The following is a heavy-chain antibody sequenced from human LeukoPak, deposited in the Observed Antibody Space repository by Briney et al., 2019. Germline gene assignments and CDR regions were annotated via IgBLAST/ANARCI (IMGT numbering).Heavy chain of an antibody. CDR1: GYTFTSYG. V-gene: IGHV1-18*01. CDR2: ISAYNGNT. J-gene: IGHJ3*02. Sequence: GASVKVSCKASGYTFTSYGISWVRQAPGQGLEWMGWISAYNGNTNYAQKLQGRVTMTTDTSTSTAYMELRSLRSDDTAVYYCASGYSAVGYCSGGSRYSAFDIWGQGTMVTVSS. D-gene: IGHD2-15*01. CDR3: ASGYSAVGYCSGGSRYSAFDI.